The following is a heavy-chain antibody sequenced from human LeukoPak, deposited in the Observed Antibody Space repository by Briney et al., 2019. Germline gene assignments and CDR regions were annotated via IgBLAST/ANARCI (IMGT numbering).Heavy chain of an antibody. CDR2: ISAYNGNT. CDR3: ARERAVAGTDAFDY. V-gene: IGHV1-18*01. Sequence: GASVKVSCKASGYTFTSYGISWVRQAPGQGLEWMGWISAYNGNTNYAQKLQGRVTMTTDTSTSTAYMELRSLRSDDTAVYYCARERAVAGTDAFDYWGQGTLVTVSS. CDR1: GYTFTSYG. J-gene: IGHJ4*02. D-gene: IGHD6-19*01.